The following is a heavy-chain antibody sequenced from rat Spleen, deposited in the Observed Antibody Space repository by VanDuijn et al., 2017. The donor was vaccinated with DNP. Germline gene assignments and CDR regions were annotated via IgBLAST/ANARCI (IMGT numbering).Heavy chain of an antibody. CDR3: ITFEGRNA. D-gene: IGHD1-11*01. J-gene: IGHJ4*01. V-gene: IGHV5S10*01. CDR2: ITYDGSKT. CDR1: GFTFSDNY. Sequence: EVQLVESGGGLVQPGRSLKLSCAASGFTFSDNYMAWVRQAPKKGLEWVATITYDGSKTYYRDSVKGRFTISRDNAKSTLYLQMDSLRSEDTATYYCITFEGRNAWGQGTSVTVSS.